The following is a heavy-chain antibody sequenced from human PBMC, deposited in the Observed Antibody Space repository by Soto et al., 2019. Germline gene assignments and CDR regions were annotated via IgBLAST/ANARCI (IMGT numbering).Heavy chain of an antibody. D-gene: IGHD6-13*01. CDR3: ARHGFRTTGIAAAGPYWYFDL. J-gene: IGHJ2*01. V-gene: IGHV1-18*01. CDR1: GYTFTSYG. Sequence: ASVKVSCKASGYTFTSYGISWVRQAPGQGLEWMGWISAYNGNTNYAQKLQGRVTMTTDTSTSTAYMELRSLRSDDTAVYYCARHGFRTTGIAAAGPYWYFDLWGRGTLVTVSS. CDR2: ISAYNGNT.